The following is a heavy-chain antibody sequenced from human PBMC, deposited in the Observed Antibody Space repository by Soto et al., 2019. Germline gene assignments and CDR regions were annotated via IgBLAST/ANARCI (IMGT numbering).Heavy chain of an antibody. CDR1: GFSLTTSVVG. CDR3: AHRPIYGSGSHFDY. J-gene: IGHJ4*02. Sequence: ITLKESGPTLVKPTQNLTLTCTFSGFSLTTSVVGVGWIRQPPGKALQWLALIYWDDDKSYSPSLESRLTITKDTSKNQVVLTMTNMHPVDTATYYCAHRPIYGSGSHFDYWGQGTLFTVSS. D-gene: IGHD3-10*01. CDR2: IYWDDDK. V-gene: IGHV2-5*02.